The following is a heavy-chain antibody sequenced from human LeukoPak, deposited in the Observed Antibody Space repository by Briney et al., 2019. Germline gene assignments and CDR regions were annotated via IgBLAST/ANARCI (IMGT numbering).Heavy chain of an antibody. D-gene: IGHD3-22*01. J-gene: IGHJ4*02. V-gene: IGHV3-66*02. CDR3: ARDYYDSSGYYYEGY. CDR1: GFTVSSNY. CDR2: IYSGGST. Sequence: GGSLRLSCTASGFTVSSNYMSWVRQAPGKGLEWVSVIYSGGSTYYADSVKGRFTISRDNSKNTLYLQMNSLRAEDTAVYYCARDYYDSSGYYYEGYWGQGTLVTVSS.